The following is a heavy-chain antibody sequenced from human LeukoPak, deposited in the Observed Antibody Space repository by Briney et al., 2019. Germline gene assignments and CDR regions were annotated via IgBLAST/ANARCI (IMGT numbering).Heavy chain of an antibody. J-gene: IGHJ4*02. V-gene: IGHV1-2*02. CDR2: INPKSGGT. Sequence: ASVKVSCKASGDTFTGDYMHWVRQAPGQGLEWMGWINPKSGGTNYALKFQGRVTMTRDTSSSTAYMELSRLRSDDTAVYYCAREGIRYYYDSSGYFTYWGQGTLVTVSP. CDR3: AREGIRYYYDSSGYFTY. D-gene: IGHD3-22*01. CDR1: GDTFTGDY.